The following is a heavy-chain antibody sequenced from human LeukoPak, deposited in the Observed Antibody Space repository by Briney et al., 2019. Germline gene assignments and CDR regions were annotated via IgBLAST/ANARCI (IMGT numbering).Heavy chain of an antibody. CDR1: GYTFTCND. D-gene: IGHD2-15*01. J-gene: IGHJ4*02. CDR2: MNPGTANT. V-gene: IGHV1-8*01. CDR3: ARGRAAAD. Sequence: GASVKVSCKASGYTFTCNDINWVRQATGQGLEWMGWMNPGTANTGYSQKFQGRLAMTADTSINTAYMELSGLTSEDTAVYYCARGRAAADWGQGTLVTVSS.